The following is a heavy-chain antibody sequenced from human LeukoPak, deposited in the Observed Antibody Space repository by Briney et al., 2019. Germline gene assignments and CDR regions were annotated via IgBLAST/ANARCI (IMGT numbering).Heavy chain of an antibody. Sequence: SEILSLTCAVYGGSFSGYYWSWIRQPPGKGLEWIGEINHSGSTNYNPSLKSRVTISVDTSKNQFSLKLSSVTAADTAVYYCARGWSSGWYVYWGQGTLVTVSS. V-gene: IGHV4-34*01. CDR2: INHSGST. D-gene: IGHD6-13*01. CDR3: ARGWSSGWYVY. CDR1: GGSFSGYY. J-gene: IGHJ4*02.